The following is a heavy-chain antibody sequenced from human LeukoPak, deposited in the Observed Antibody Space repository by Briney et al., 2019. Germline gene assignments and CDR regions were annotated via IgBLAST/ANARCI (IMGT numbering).Heavy chain of an antibody. CDR2: IKQGGSEK. D-gene: IGHD6-25*01. J-gene: IGHJ4*02. Sequence: PGGSLRLSCAASGFTFSSYWMSWVRQAPGKGLEWVANIKQGGSEKYYVDSVKGRFTISRDNAKNSLYLQMNSLRAEDTAVYYCARVGQPRQGRIDYWGQGTLVTVSS. CDR1: GFTFSSYW. V-gene: IGHV3-7*01. CDR3: ARVGQPRQGRIDY.